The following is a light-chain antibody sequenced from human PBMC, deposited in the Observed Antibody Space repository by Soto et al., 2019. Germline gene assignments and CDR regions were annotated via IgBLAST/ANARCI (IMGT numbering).Light chain of an antibody. CDR1: QSISSW. CDR2: KAS. J-gene: IGKJ3*01. CDR3: QQYNSYPST. V-gene: IGKV1-5*03. Sequence: DIQMTQSPSTLSASVGDRVTITCRASQSISSWLAWYQQKPRKAPKLLIYKASSLESGVPSRFSGSGSGTEFTLTISSLQPDDFATYYCQQYNSYPSTFGPGTKVDIK.